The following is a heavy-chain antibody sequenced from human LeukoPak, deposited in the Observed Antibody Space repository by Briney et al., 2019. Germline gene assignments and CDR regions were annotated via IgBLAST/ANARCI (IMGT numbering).Heavy chain of an antibody. J-gene: IGHJ4*02. D-gene: IGHD3-22*01. Sequence: SSETLSLTCAVYGGSFSGYYWSWIRQPPGKGLEWIGEINHSGSTNYNPSLKSRVTISVDTSKNQFSLKLSSVTAADTAVCYCAAQVVYYDSSGYYYNYFDYWGQGTLVTVSS. CDR2: INHSGST. CDR1: GGSFSGYY. CDR3: AAQVVYYDSSGYYYNYFDY. V-gene: IGHV4-34*01.